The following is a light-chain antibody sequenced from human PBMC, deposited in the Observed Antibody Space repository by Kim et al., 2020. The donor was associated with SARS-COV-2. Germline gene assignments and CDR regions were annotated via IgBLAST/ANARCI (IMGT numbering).Light chain of an antibody. J-gene: IGKJ2*01. CDR3: QQYSTTPWT. CDR2: RAS. CDR1: QRVSSTY. V-gene: IGKV3-20*01. Sequence: EIVLTQSPGTLSLSPGERATLSCRASQRVSSTYIAWYQQKPGQAPRVLISRASSRATGIPDRFSGSGSGTDFTLTVSRLDPEDVAVYYCQQYSTTPWTFGQGTKLEI.